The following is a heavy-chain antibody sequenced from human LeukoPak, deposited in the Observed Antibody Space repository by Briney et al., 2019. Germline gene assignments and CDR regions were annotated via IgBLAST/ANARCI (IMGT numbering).Heavy chain of an antibody. CDR2: IYYSGST. CDR1: GGSISSGDYY. Sequence: SQTLSLTCTVSGGSISSGDYYWSWIRQPPGKGLEWIGYIYYSGSTYYNPSLKSRVTISVDTSKNQFSLKLSSVTAADTAVYYCARVTQKEFGELFFDYWGQGTLVTASS. V-gene: IGHV4-30-4*01. D-gene: IGHD3-10*01. CDR3: ARVTQKEFGELFFDY. J-gene: IGHJ4*02.